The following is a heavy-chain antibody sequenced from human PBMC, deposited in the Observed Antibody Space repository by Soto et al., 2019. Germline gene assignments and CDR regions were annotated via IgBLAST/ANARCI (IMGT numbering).Heavy chain of an antibody. Sequence: SQTLSLTCDISGDSVSSNSAGWNWIRQTPSRGLEWLGRTYYKSKWYYTYAASVKSRITVSPDTSKNQFSLQLTSVTPEDTAVYYCARGSWDDVSGKYYMDVWDKGNTVTVS. D-gene: IGHD1-1*01. CDR1: GDSVSSNSAG. CDR3: ARGSWDDVSGKYYMDV. CDR2: TYYKSKWYY. V-gene: IGHV6-1*01. J-gene: IGHJ6*03.